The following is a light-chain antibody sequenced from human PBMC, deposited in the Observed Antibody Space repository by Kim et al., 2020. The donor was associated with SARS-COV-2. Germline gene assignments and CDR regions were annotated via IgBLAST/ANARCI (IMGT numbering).Light chain of an antibody. CDR2: SNN. CDR1: SSNIGSNT. Sequence: VLTQPPSASETPGQRVTIACSGSSSNIGSNTVNWYQQFPGTAPKLLIYSNNQRPSGVPDRFSGSKSGTSASLAISGLQSEGEADYYCAAWDDSLNGYVFGTGTKVTVL. CDR3: AAWDDSLNGYV. V-gene: IGLV1-44*01. J-gene: IGLJ1*01.